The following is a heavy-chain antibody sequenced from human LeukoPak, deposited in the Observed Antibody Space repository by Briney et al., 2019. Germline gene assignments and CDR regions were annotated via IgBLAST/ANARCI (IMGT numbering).Heavy chain of an antibody. Sequence: PGGSLRLSCAASGFTVSTNYMNWVRQAPGKGLEWVSVIYSGGSTYYADSVKGRFTISRDNSKNTLYLRMNSLRAEDTAVYYCARGGPVVSSFDYWGQGTLVTVSS. CDR3: ARGGPVVSSFDY. CDR2: IYSGGST. J-gene: IGHJ4*02. CDR1: GFTVSTNY. D-gene: IGHD2-8*02. V-gene: IGHV3-53*01.